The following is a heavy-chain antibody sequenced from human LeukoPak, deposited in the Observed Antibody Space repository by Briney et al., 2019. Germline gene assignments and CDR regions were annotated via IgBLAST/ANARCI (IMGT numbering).Heavy chain of an antibody. CDR1: GFTFSSYE. D-gene: IGHD2-15*01. V-gene: IGHV3-48*03. Sequence: PGGSLRLSCAASGFTFSSYEMNWVRQAPGKGLEWVSYISSSGSTIYYADSVKGRFTISRDNAKNSLYLQMNSLRAEDTAVYYCARDRCSGGSCYSFDYWGQGTLVTVSS. CDR2: ISSSGSTI. J-gene: IGHJ4*02. CDR3: ARDRCSGGSCYSFDY.